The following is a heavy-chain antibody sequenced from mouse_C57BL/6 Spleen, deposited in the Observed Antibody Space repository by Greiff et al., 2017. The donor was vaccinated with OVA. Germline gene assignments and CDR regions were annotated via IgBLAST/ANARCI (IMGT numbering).Heavy chain of an antibody. CDR1: GYSFTGYY. CDR2: INPSTGGT. Sequence: VHVKQSGPELVKPGASVKISCKASGYSFTGYYMNWVKQSPEKSLEWIGEINPSTGGTTYNQKFKAKATLTVDKSSSTAYMQLKGLTSEYSAVYYCARLFYDYDDGVYFDYWGQGTTLTVSS. V-gene: IGHV1-42*01. CDR3: ARLFYDYDDGVYFDY. J-gene: IGHJ2*01. D-gene: IGHD2-4*01.